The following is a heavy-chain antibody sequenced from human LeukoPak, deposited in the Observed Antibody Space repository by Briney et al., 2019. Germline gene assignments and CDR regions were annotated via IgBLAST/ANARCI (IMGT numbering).Heavy chain of an antibody. D-gene: IGHD6-19*01. CDR3: ARDGRYSSGWKPLYY. J-gene: IGHJ4*02. V-gene: IGHV3-66*01. CDR2: IYSGGST. CDR1: GFTVSSNY. Sequence: GGSLRLSCAASGFTVSSNYMSWVRQAPGKGLEWVSVIYSGGSTYYADSVKGRFTISRDNSKNTLYLQMNSLRAEDTAVYYCARDGRYSSGWKPLYYWGQGTLVTVSS.